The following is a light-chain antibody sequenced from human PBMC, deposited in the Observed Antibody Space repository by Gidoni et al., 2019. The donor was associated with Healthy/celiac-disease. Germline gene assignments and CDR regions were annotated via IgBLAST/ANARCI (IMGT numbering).Light chain of an antibody. CDR1: QSVSSSY. CDR3: QQYGSSPGT. Sequence: EIVSTPSPATLSLSPGERATLSCGASQSVSSSYLAWYQQKPGLAPRLLIYDASSRATGIPYSFSGSGSGTDFTLTISRLEPEDFAVYYCQQYGSSPGTFGQGTKLEIK. J-gene: IGKJ2*01. CDR2: DAS. V-gene: IGKV3D-20*01.